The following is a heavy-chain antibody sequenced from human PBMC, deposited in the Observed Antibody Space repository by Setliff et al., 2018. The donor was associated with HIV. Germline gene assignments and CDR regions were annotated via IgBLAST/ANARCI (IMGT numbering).Heavy chain of an antibody. CDR2: VHSTGTT. Sequence: SETLSLTCTVSGGSISRGSYYWSWIRQPAGEGLEYIGRVHSTGTTIYNPSLKSRVTMSVDTSKNQLSLKLRSVTAADTAVYYCARARITMTGGRLEPYAFDRWGQGTKVTVSS. V-gene: IGHV4-61*02. CDR3: ARARITMTGGRLEPYAFDR. D-gene: IGHD3-22*01. CDR1: GGSISRGSYY. J-gene: IGHJ3*01.